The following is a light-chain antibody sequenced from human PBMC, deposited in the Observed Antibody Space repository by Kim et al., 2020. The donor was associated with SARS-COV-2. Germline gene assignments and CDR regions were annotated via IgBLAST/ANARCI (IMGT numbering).Light chain of an antibody. CDR1: QSLVHTGGGTF. Sequence: DVVMTQSPLSLSVTLGQPASISCRSSQSLVHTGGGTFLHWFHQRPGQSPRRLIYKVSNRDSGVPDRFSGSGSGSDFTLKISRVEAEGICVYYCMQGTYWPTFGQGTKVDIK. CDR2: KVS. J-gene: IGKJ1*01. V-gene: IGKV2-30*02. CDR3: MQGTYWPT.